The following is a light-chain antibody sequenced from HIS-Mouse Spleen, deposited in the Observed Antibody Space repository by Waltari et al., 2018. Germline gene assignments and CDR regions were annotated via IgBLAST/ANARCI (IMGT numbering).Light chain of an antibody. Sequence: SYVLTQPPSVSVAPGQTARITCGGNNTGSKSVHWYQQKPGQAPCLVVYDDSARPSGIPERFSGSNSGNTATLTISRVEAGDEADYYCQVWDSSSDRVFGTGTKVTVL. CDR1: NTGSKS. V-gene: IGLV3-21*02. CDR2: DDS. J-gene: IGLJ1*01. CDR3: QVWDSSSDRV.